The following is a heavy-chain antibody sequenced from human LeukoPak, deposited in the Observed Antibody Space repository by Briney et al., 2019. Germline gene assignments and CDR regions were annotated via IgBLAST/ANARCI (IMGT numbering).Heavy chain of an antibody. D-gene: IGHD2-8*01. V-gene: IGHV4-59*12. J-gene: IGHJ3*02. CDR3: ARDFGGVDAFDI. CDR1: GGSISAYY. CDR2: IYYSGST. Sequence: PSETLSLTCTVSGGSISAYYWSWIRQPPGKGLEWIGYIYYSGSTKYNPSLKSRVTVSVDTSKSQFSLKLSSVTAADTAVYYCARDFGGVDAFDIWGQGTMVTVSS.